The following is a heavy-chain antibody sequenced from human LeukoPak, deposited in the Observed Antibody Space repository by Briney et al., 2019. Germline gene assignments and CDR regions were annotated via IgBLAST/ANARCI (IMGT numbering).Heavy chain of an antibody. CDR3: ARLGVGAFDI. CDR2: IYYSGST. J-gene: IGHJ3*02. CDR1: GGSISSSSYY. V-gene: IGHV4-39*01. Sequence: SETLSLTCTVSGGSISSSSYYWGWIRQPPGKGLEWIGSIYYSGSTSYNPSLKSRVTISVDTSKNQFSLKLSSVTAADTAVYYCARLGVGAFDIWGQGTMVTVSS. D-gene: IGHD2-15*01.